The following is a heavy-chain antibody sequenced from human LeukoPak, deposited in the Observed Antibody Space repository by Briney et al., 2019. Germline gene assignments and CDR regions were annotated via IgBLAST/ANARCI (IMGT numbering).Heavy chain of an antibody. CDR1: GGSFSGYY. D-gene: IGHD2-2*01. V-gene: IGHV4-34*01. J-gene: IGHJ4*02. CDR2: INHSGST. CDR3: ARLGVVVPAAGFDY. Sequence: LSETLSLPCAVYGGSFSGYYWSWIRQPPGKGLEWIGEINHSGSTNYNPSLKSRVTISVDTSKIQFSLKLSSVTAADTAVYYCARLGVVVPAAGFDYWGQGTLVTVSS.